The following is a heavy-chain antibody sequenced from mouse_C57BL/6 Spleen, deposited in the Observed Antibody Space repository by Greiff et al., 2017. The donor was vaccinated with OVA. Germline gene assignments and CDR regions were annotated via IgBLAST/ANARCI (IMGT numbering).Heavy chain of an antibody. CDR3: AKGYHCKAMDY. CDR2: INPSSGYT. CDR1: GYTFTSYT. V-gene: IGHV1-4*01. Sequence: VQLQQSGAELVRPGASVQMSCKASGYTFTSYTMHWVKQRPGQGLEWIGYINPSSGYTNYNQKFKDKATLTADKSSSTDYMQLSSLTAEDSDVYCQAKGYHCKAMDYWGQGTSVTVAS. D-gene: IGHD2-2*01. J-gene: IGHJ4*01.